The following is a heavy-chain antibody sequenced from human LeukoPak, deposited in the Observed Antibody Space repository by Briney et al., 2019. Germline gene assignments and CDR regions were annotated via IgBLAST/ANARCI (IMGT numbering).Heavy chain of an antibody. Sequence: PGGSLRLSCAASGFTFSSYWMYWVRQAPGKGLVWVSRINTDGSSSSYADSVKGRFTISRDNAKNTLYLQMNSLRAEDTAVYYCARLPAYCSSTSCYYDYWGQGTLVTVSS. CDR3: ARLPAYCSSTSCYYDY. V-gene: IGHV3-74*01. CDR2: INTDGSSS. D-gene: IGHD2-2*01. CDR1: GFTFSSYW. J-gene: IGHJ4*02.